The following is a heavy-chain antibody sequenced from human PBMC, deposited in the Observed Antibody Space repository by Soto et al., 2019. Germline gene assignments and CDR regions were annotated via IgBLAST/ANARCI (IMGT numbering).Heavy chain of an antibody. J-gene: IGHJ5*02. CDR3: TRDASRDSSARGWFDP. CDR1: GFTFRSFT. Sequence: GGSLRLSCAASGFTFRSFTMNWVRQAPGKGLEWVSTISSNSAYIYYTDALRGRFTISRDNAKNSLHLQMNSLRAEDTAVYYCTRDASRDSSARGWFDPWRTGTLGTVAS. D-gene: IGHD6-13*01. CDR2: ISSNSAYI. V-gene: IGHV3-21*01.